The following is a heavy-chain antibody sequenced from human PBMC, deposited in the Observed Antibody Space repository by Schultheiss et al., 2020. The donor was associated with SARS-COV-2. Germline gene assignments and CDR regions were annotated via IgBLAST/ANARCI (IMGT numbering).Heavy chain of an antibody. CDR3: ARVNRRGVSGENYPTPPDFDY. CDR1: GGSISSSSYY. Sequence: SQTLSLTCTVSGGSISSSSYYWSWIRQPAGKGLEWIGRIYTSGSTNYNPSLKSRVTISVDTSKNQFSLKLSSVTAADTAVYYCARVNRRGVSGENYPTPPDFDYWGQGTLVTVSS. V-gene: IGHV4-61*02. D-gene: IGHD1-7*01. CDR2: IYTSGST. J-gene: IGHJ4*02.